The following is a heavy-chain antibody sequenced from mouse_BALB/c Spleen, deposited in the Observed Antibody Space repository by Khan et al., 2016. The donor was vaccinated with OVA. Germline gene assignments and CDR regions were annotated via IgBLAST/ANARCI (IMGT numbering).Heavy chain of an antibody. V-gene: IGHV2-6-1*01. J-gene: IGHJ4*01. D-gene: IGHD2-10*01. CDR1: GFSLTNYG. Sequence: QVQLKQSGPGLAAPSQSLSITCTISGFSLTNYGVHWVRQPPGKGLEWLVVIWSDGNTNYNSALKSRLTITKDNSQGQVFLKINSLQTDDTAIYFCARQPYYHYNIMDYWGQGTSVTVSS. CDR2: IWSDGNT. CDR3: ARQPYYHYNIMDY.